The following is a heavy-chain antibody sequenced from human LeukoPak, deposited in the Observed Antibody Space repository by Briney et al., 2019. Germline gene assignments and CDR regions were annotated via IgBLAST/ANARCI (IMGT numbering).Heavy chain of an antibody. CDR1: GGSISSGSYY. V-gene: IGHV4-61*02. CDR2: IYTSGST. D-gene: IGHD3-10*01. Sequence: SQTLSLTCTASGGSISSGSYYWSWIRQPAGKGLEWIGRIYTSGSTNYNPSLKSRVTISVDTSKNQFSLKLSSVTAADTAVYYCAREPLLWFGERRRAFDPWGQGTLVTVSS. CDR3: AREPLLWFGERRRAFDP. J-gene: IGHJ5*02.